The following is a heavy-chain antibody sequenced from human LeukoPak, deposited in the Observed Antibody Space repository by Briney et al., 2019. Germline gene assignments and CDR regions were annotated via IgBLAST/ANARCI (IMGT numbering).Heavy chain of an antibody. J-gene: IGHJ4*02. CDR2: IIPILGIA. D-gene: IGHD3-10*01. Sequence: ASVKVSCKASGGTFSSYAISWVRQAPGQGREWMGRIIPILGIANYAQKFQGRVTITADKSTSTAYMELSSLRSEDTAVYYCARESMVRGVIETYFDYRGQGTLVTVSS. CDR1: GGTFSSYA. V-gene: IGHV1-69*04. CDR3: ARESMVRGVIETYFDY.